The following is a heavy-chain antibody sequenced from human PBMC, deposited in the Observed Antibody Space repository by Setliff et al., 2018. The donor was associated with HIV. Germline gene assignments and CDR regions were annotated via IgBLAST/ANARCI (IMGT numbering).Heavy chain of an antibody. CDR3: ARVGYYGSGSYYGVGYYYMDV. J-gene: IGHJ6*03. CDR1: GGTFSSYA. V-gene: IGHV1-69*13. Sequence: SVKVSCKASGGTFSSYAISWVRQAPGQGLEWMGGIIPIFGTANYAQKFQGRVTITADESTSTVYMELSSLRSEDTAVYYCARVGYYGSGSYYGVGYYYMDVWGKGTTVTVSS. CDR2: IIPIFGTA. D-gene: IGHD3-10*01.